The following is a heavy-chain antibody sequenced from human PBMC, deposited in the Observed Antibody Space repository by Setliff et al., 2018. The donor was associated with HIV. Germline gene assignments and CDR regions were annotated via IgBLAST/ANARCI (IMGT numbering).Heavy chain of an antibody. D-gene: IGHD3-22*01. CDR3: ARDSPNYDSTGYYYPDF. CDR1: GGTFNSYA. J-gene: IGHJ4*02. Sequence: GASVKVSCKASGGTFNSYAISWVRQAPGQGLEWMGGIIPIFGTANYAQKLQGRVTMTTDTSTTTAYMEVRSLRSDDTAVYYCARDSPNYDSTGYYYPDFWGQGTLVTVSS. CDR2: IIPIFGTA. V-gene: IGHV1-69*05.